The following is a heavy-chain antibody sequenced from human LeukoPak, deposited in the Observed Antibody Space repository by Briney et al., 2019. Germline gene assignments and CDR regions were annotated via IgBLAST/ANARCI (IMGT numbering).Heavy chain of an antibody. D-gene: IGHD6-19*01. CDR1: GYTFTSYY. V-gene: IGHV1-18*04. Sequence: ASVKVSCKASGYTFTSYYMHWVRQAPGQGLEWMGWISAYNGNTNYAQKLQGRVTMTTDTSTSTAYMELRSLRSDDTAVYYCAREYYRGSGWNGLGYWGQGTLVTVSS. CDR3: AREYYRGSGWNGLGY. CDR2: ISAYNGNT. J-gene: IGHJ4*02.